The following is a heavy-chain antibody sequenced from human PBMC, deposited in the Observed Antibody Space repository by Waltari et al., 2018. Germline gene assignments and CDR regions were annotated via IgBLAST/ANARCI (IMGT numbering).Heavy chain of an antibody. CDR3: ATSGTYYFHWFDP. J-gene: IGHJ5*02. D-gene: IGHD1-26*01. CDR2: FDPEDGET. Sequence: QVQLVQSGAEVKKPGASVKVSCKVSGTTLTGLSMHWGRQAPGKGLEWMGGFDPEDGETIYAQKFQGRVTMTEDTSTDTAYMELSSLRSDDTAVYYCATSGTYYFHWFDPWGQGTLVTVSS. V-gene: IGHV1-24*01. CDR1: GTTLTGLS.